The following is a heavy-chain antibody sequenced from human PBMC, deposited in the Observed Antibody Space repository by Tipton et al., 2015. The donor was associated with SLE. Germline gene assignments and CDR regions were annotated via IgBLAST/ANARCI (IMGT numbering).Heavy chain of an antibody. CDR3: ARDRVVQWLEEGGAYFDY. V-gene: IGHV4-34*01. J-gene: IGHJ4*02. CDR2: INHSGST. CDR1: GGSFSGYY. D-gene: IGHD6-19*01. Sequence: TLSLTCAVYGGSFSGYYWSWIRQPPGKGLEWIGEINHSGSTNYNPSLKSRVTISVDTSKNQFSLKLSSVTAADTAVYYCARDRVVQWLEEGGAYFDYWGQGALVTVSS.